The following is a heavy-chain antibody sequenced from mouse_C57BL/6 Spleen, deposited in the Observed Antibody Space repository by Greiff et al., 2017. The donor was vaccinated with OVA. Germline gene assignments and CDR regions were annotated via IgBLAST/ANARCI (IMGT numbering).Heavy chain of an antibody. J-gene: IGHJ2*01. CDR2: ISGGGGNT. CDR3: ARLYGNYDFDY. D-gene: IGHD2-1*01. V-gene: IGHV5-9*01. Sequence: EVKLVESGGGLVKPGGSLKLSCAASGFTFSSYTMSWVRQTPEKRLEWVATISGGGGNTYYPDSVKGRFTISRDNAKNTLYLQMSSLRSEDTALYYCARLYGNYDFDYWGQGTTLTVAS. CDR1: GFTFSSYT.